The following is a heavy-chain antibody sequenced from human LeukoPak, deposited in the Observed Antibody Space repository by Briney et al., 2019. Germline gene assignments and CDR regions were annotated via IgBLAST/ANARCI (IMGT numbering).Heavy chain of an antibody. CDR1: GFTFSIYG. Sequence: PGGSLRLSCAASGFTFSIYGMYWVRQAPGKGLEWVALVSSDGSNKYYPDSVKGRFTISRDNPKNTLYLQMNSLRAEDTAVYYCAKAAAGWSLDVWGQGTSVTVSS. V-gene: IGHV3-30*18. D-gene: IGHD2-8*01. CDR3: AKAAAGWSLDV. CDR2: VSSDGSNK. J-gene: IGHJ6*02.